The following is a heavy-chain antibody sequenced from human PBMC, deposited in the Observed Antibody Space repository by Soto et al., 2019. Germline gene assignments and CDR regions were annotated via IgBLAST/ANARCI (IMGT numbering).Heavy chain of an antibody. CDR2: MNPNSGNK. CDR1: GYTFTSYD. Sequence: QVQLVQSGAEVKKPGASVKVSCKASGYTFTSYDINWVRQATGQGLEWMGLMNPNSGNKVYAQKFQGRVTMTRTTSISTAYMELSSLRSEDTAVYYCARERANRLDPWGQGTLVTVSS. J-gene: IGHJ5*02. CDR3: ARERANRLDP. V-gene: IGHV1-8*01.